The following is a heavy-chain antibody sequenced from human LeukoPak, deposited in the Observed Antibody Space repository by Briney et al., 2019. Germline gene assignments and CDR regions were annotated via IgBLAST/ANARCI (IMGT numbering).Heavy chain of an antibody. Sequence: SETLSLTCTVSGGSISSYYWSWIRQPAGKGLEWIGYIYYSENTNYNPSLKSRVTISVDTSKNQFSLKLSSVTAADTAVYYCARDPSPFYSGSYLGFDPWGQGTLVTVSS. D-gene: IGHD1-26*01. CDR2: IYYSENT. CDR3: ARDPSPFYSGSYLGFDP. V-gene: IGHV4-59*01. CDR1: GGSISSYY. J-gene: IGHJ5*02.